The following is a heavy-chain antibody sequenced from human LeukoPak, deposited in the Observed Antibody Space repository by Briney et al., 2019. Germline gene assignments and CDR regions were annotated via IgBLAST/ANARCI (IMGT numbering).Heavy chain of an antibody. CDR3: AIDLRLLYFDY. CDR2: MNPNSGNT. V-gene: IGHV1-8*01. D-gene: IGHD4-17*01. Sequence: ASVKVSCKASGYTFTSYDINWVRQATGQGLEWMGWMNPNSGNTGYAQKFQGRVTMTRDTSISTAYMELSRLRSDDTAVYYCAIDLRLLYFDYWGQGTLVTVSS. J-gene: IGHJ4*02. CDR1: GYTFTSYD.